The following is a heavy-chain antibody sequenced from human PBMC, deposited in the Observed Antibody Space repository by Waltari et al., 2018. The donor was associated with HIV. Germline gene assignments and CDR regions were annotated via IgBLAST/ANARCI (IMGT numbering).Heavy chain of an antibody. CDR3: AAPGGMDV. Sequence: EVQLLESGGGLVQPGGSLRLSCAASGFTFSSYAMSWVRQAPGKGLEWVSAITDSGGVTDYADSVKGRFAISRDNSKNTLYLQMDSLRAEDTAVYYCAAPGGMDVWGQGTTVTVSS. CDR1: GFTFSSYA. V-gene: IGHV3-23*01. J-gene: IGHJ6*02. CDR2: ITDSGGVT.